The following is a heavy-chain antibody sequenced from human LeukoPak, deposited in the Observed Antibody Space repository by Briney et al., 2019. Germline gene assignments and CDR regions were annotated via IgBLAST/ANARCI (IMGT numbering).Heavy chain of an antibody. V-gene: IGHV3-15*04. CDR3: STGKTYGDYEFDY. CDR2: SASKRFGVST. Sequence: PGGSLRLSCVVSGFTLCNAWVNWVRQAPGGGLECVVRSASKRFGVSTDYAAPAKDRFAISRDDSKKMFYIQMKSLKSEDTALYYCSTGKTYGDYEFDYWGQGTLVTVSS. J-gene: IGHJ4*02. CDR1: GFTLCNAW. D-gene: IGHD4-17*01.